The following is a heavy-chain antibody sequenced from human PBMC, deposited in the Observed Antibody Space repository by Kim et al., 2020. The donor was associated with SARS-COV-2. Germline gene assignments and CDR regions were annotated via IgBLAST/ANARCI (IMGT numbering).Heavy chain of an antibody. CDR2: INHSGST. CDR1: GGSFSGYY. V-gene: IGHV4-34*01. Sequence: SETLSLTCAVYGGSFSGYYWSWIRQPPGKGLEWIGEINHSGSTNYNPSLKSRVTISVDTSKNQFSLKLSSVTAADTAVYYCARGSRSGYSYGLHYYYYY. CDR3: ARGSRSGYSYGLHYYYYY. J-gene: IGHJ6*03. D-gene: IGHD5-18*01.